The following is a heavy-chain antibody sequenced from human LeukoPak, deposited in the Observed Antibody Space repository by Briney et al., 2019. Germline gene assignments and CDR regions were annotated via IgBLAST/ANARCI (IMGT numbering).Heavy chain of an antibody. Sequence: SETLSLTCTVSGGSISSYYWGWIRQPPGKGLEWIGSIYYSGSTYYNPSLKSRVTISVDTSKNQFSLKLSSVTAADTAVYYCARQGYYYGSNWDYWGQGTLVTVSS. J-gene: IGHJ4*02. CDR3: ARQGYYYGSNWDY. V-gene: IGHV4-39*01. D-gene: IGHD3-10*01. CDR2: IYYSGST. CDR1: GGSISSYY.